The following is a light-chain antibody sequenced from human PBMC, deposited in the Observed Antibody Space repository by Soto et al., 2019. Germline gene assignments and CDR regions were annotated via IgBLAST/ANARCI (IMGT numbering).Light chain of an antibody. CDR1: QSISSW. V-gene: IGKV1-5*01. J-gene: IGKJ1*01. CDR2: YAS. CDR3: QQYNSSLA. Sequence: DLQMTQSPSTLSASVGDRVTITCRASQSISSWLAWYQQKPGKAPKLLIYYASSLESGVPSRFRGSGSGTEFTLTISSLQPDDFATYYCQQYNSSLAFGQGTKVEIK.